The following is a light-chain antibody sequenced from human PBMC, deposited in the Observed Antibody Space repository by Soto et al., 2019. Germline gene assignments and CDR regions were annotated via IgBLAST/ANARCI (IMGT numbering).Light chain of an antibody. V-gene: IGKV1-39*01. CDR3: QESFFTLGT. CDR2: GAS. J-gene: IGKJ4*02. CDR1: QYIGDF. Sequence: DIQMTQPHSSLSASVGDRVTITCRASQYIGDFLNWYQQTPGKAPKLLIFGASNLHIGVTSRFSGSGSGTEFTLTINNLQREDFATYYCQESFFTLGTFGRGTKVEIK.